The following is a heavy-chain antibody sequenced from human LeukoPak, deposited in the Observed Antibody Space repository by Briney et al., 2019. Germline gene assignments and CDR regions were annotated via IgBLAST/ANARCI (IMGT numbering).Heavy chain of an antibody. CDR2: IWSDGSNK. D-gene: IGHD3-10*01. CDR1: GFTFTTYG. Sequence: HPGRSLRLSCAASGFTFTTYGMHWVRQAPVKGLEWVAVIWSDGSNKYYADSVKGRFTISRDNSKNTLYLQMNSLRAEDTAVYYCARGGLPAFAYDYWGQGTLVTVSS. J-gene: IGHJ4*02. CDR3: ARGGLPAFAYDY. V-gene: IGHV3-33*01.